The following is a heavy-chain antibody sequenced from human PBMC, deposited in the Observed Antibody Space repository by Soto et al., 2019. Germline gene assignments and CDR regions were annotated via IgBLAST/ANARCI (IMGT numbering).Heavy chain of an antibody. V-gene: IGHV4-59*01. CDR1: GDSLSSYY. J-gene: IGHJ6*02. D-gene: IGHD1-1*01. CDR3: ARGRLEGRGKYSFYYYGLDV. Sequence: QVQLQESGPGLVKPSETLSLTCTVSGDSLSSYYWSWIRQPPGKGLEWIGYIYYSGSTNYNPSLESRVTIFLDTSKSQVSLKVSSLTAADTAVYFCARGRLEGRGKYSFYYYGLDVWGQGTTVTVSS. CDR2: IYYSGST.